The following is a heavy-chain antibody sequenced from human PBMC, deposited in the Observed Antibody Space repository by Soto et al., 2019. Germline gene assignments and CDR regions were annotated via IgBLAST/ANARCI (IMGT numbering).Heavy chain of an antibody. J-gene: IGHJ4*02. CDR3: ARSYYSGFDY. CDR2: IYYSGST. D-gene: IGHD4-4*01. Sequence: PSETLSLTCSVSGGSISSGYYYWSWIRQTPGKGLEWIGYIYYSGSTNYNPSLKGRITISVDTSKNQFSLRLYSVTAADTAMYYCARSYYSGFDYWGLGTLVTVS. V-gene: IGHV4-30-4*01. CDR1: GGSISSGYYY.